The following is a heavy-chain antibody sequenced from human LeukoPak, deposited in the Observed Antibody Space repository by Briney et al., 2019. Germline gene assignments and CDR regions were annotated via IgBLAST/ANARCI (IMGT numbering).Heavy chain of an antibody. CDR1: GGSISSSSYY. V-gene: IGHV4-39*07. CDR3: AAILGVIDY. CDR2: IYYSGST. Sequence: ASETLSLTCTVSGGSISSSSYYWGWIRQPPGKGLEWIGSIYYSGSTYYNPSLKSRVTISVDTSKNQFSLKLSSVTAADTAVYYCAAILGVIDYWGQGTLVTVSS. D-gene: IGHD4-23*01. J-gene: IGHJ4*02.